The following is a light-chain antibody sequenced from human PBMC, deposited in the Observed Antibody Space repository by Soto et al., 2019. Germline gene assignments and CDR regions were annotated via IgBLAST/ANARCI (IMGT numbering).Light chain of an antibody. V-gene: IGLV1-40*01. CDR3: QSFDRSLTAWV. Sequence: VLTQPPSVSGAPGQRVTISCTGSSSNIGAGYDVHWYQQLPGTAPTLLISGNTDRPSGVPDRFSGSKSGTSASLAITGLQTEDEADYYCQSFDRSLTAWVFGGGTKVTVL. CDR2: GNT. J-gene: IGLJ3*02. CDR1: SSNIGAGYD.